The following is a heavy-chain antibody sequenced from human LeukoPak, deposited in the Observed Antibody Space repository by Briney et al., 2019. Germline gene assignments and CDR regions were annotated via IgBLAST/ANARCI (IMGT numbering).Heavy chain of an antibody. CDR2: ISSSGSTI. CDR1: GFTFSSYE. J-gene: IGHJ6*03. V-gene: IGHV3-48*03. Sequence: GGSLRLSCAASGFTFSSYEMNWVRQAPGKGLEWVSYISSSGSTIYYADSVKGRFTISRDNSKNTLYLQMNSLRAEDTAVYYCAKTRSRGYSYGYRLYYMDVWGKGTTVTISS. D-gene: IGHD5-18*01. CDR3: AKTRSRGYSYGYRLYYMDV.